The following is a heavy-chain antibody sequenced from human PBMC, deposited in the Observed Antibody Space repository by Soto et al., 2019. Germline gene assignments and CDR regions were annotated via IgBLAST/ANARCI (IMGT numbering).Heavy chain of an antibody. V-gene: IGHV4-31*03. J-gene: IGHJ5*02. CDR1: GGSISSGDYY. CDR3: ARWWSGSRQGFDP. Sequence: QVQLQESGPGLVKPSQTLSLTCTVSGGSISSGDYYWSWIRQHPGKGLEWIGYIYYSGSTYYNPSLTTRVTISVNPSTTQFSQKLISVTAADPAVYYCARWWSGSRQGFDPWGQGTLVTVSS. CDR2: IYYSGST. D-gene: IGHD3-3*01.